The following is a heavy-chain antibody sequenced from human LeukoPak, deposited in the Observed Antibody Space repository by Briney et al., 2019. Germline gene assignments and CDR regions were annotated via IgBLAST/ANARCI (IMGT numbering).Heavy chain of an antibody. CDR2: ISGSGGST. J-gene: IGHJ4*02. CDR3: ALYDSSGYYSR. V-gene: IGHV3-23*01. D-gene: IGHD3-22*01. CDR1: GFTFSSYA. Sequence: GGSLRLSCAASGFTFSSYATSWVRQAPGKGLEWVSAISGSGGSTYYADSVKGRFTISRDNSKNTLYLQMNSLRAEDTAVYYCALYDSSGYYSRWGQGTLVTVSS.